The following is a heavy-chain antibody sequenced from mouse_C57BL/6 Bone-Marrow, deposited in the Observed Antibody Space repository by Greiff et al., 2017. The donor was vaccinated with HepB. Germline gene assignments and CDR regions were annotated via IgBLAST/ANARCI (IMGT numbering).Heavy chain of an antibody. Sequence: VQLQQPGAELVRPGSSVKLSCKASGYTFTSYWMHWVKQRPIQGLEWIGNIDPSDSETNYNQKSKDKATLTVDKSSSTAYMQLSSLTSEDSAVYYCARSPYFDYWGQGTTLTVSS. J-gene: IGHJ2*01. CDR2: IDPSDSET. V-gene: IGHV1-52*01. CDR1: GYTFTSYW. CDR3: ARSPYFDY.